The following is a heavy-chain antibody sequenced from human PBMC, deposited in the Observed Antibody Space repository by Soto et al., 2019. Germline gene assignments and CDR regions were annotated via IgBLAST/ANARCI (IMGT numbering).Heavy chain of an antibody. D-gene: IGHD3-16*01. CDR1: GGTFSSYA. Sequence: QVQLVQSGAEVKKPGSSVKVSCKASGGTFSSYAISWVRQAPGQGLEWMGGIIPIFGTANYAQKFQGRVTITADECTSTAYMELSSLISEDTSVYCCAGAYEGDYGMDVWGQGTTVTVSS. V-gene: IGHV1-69*12. CDR2: IIPIFGTA. J-gene: IGHJ6*02. CDR3: AGAYEGDYGMDV.